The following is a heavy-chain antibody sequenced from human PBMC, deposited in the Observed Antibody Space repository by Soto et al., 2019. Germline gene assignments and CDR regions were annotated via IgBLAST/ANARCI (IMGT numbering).Heavy chain of an antibody. J-gene: IGHJ6*02. CDR3: AKEGRRYFDWRSMNYYYYGMDV. V-gene: IGHV5-51*01. CDR2: IYPGDSDT. D-gene: IGHD3-9*01. Sequence: PGESLKISCKGSGYIFTSHWIGWVRQMPGKGLEWLGIIYPGDSDTRYSPSIQGQVTISADKSITTAYLQWSSLKASDTALYYCAKEGRRYFDWRSMNYYYYGMDVWGQGTTVTVSS. CDR1: GYIFTSHW.